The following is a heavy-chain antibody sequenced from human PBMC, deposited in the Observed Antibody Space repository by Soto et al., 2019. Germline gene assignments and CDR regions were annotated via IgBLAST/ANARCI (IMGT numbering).Heavy chain of an antibody. J-gene: IGHJ4*02. V-gene: IGHV1-8*01. CDR1: GYTFTSSD. Sequence: QVQLVQSGAEVKKPGASVKVSCKASGYTFTSSDISWVRQATGQGLEWLGWMHPNSGITGYTQKFQGRVTMTRNTSIRTAYMELSSLRSEDTAVYYCAVGFSSGWVFDYWGQGALVTVSS. CDR2: MHPNSGIT. CDR3: AVGFSSGWVFDY. D-gene: IGHD6-19*01.